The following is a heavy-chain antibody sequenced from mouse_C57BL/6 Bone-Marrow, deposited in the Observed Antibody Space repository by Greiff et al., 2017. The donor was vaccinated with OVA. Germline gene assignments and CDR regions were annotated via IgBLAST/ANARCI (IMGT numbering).Heavy chain of an antibody. Sequence: VQLKESGGDLVKPGGSLKLSCAASGFTFSSYGMSWVRQTPDKRLEWVATISSGGSYTYYPDSVKGRFTISRDNAKNTLYLQMSSLKSEDTAMYYCARQFDGFDYWGQGTTLTVSS. J-gene: IGHJ2*01. CDR1: GFTFSSYG. CDR3: ARQFDGFDY. CDR2: ISSGGSYT. V-gene: IGHV5-6*01. D-gene: IGHD2-3*01.